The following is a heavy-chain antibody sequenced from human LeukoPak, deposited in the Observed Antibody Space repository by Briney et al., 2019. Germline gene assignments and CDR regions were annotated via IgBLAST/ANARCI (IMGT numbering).Heavy chain of an antibody. D-gene: IGHD3-16*01. V-gene: IGHV4-34*01. J-gene: IGHJ4*02. CDR3: ARSESVWGRQGFFDS. CDR2: INHSGSL. Sequence: PSETLSLTCAVYGGSFTGFYWSWIRQPPGKGLEWIGEINHSGSLNYNPSLKSRLTISVDTSKNQSSLKLNSVTAADTAVYYCARSESVWGRQGFFDSWGQGTLVTISS. CDR1: GGSFTGFY.